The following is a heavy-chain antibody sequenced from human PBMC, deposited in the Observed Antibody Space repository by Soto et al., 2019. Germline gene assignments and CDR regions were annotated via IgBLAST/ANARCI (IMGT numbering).Heavy chain of an antibody. CDR3: AAGGPGSQLGAFDY. CDR1: GFTFTSSA. V-gene: IGHV1-58*02. Sequence: ASVKVSCKASGFTFTSSAMQWVRQARGQRLEWIGWIVVGSGNTNYAQKFQERVTITRDMSTSTAYMELSSLRSEDTAVYYCAAGGPGSQLGAFDYWGQGTLVTVSS. CDR2: IVVGSGNT. D-gene: IGHD3-16*01. J-gene: IGHJ4*02.